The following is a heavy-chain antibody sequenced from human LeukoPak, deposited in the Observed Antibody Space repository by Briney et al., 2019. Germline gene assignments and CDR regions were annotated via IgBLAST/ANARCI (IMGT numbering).Heavy chain of an antibody. CDR2: IIPILGIA. D-gene: IGHD5-24*01. CDR1: GYTFTSYG. CDR3: ARARRGNYSGAFDI. J-gene: IGHJ3*02. Sequence: SVKVSCKASGYTFTSYGISWVRQAPGQGLEWMGRIIPILGIANYAQKFQGRVTITADKSTSTAYMELSSLRSEDTAVYYCARARRGNYSGAFDIWGQGTMVTVSS. V-gene: IGHV1-69*04.